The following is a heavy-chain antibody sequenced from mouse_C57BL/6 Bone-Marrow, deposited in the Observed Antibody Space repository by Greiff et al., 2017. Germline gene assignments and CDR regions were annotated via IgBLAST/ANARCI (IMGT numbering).Heavy chain of an antibody. CDR2: IWSGGST. V-gene: IGHV2-2*01. D-gene: IGHD1-1*01. CDR1: GFSLTSYG. J-gene: IGHJ4*01. Sequence: VKLVESGPGLVQPSQSLSITCTVSGFSLTSYGVHWVRQSPGKGLEWLGVIWSGGSTDYNAAFISRLSISKDNSKSQVFFKMNSLQADDTDIYYCARPVVAPLYAMDYWGQGTSVTVSS. CDR3: ARPVVAPLYAMDY.